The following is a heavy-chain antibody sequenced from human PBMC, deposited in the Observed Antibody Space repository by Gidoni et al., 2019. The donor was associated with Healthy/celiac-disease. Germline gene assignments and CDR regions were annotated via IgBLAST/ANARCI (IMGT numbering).Heavy chain of an antibody. D-gene: IGHD3-10*01. J-gene: IGHJ3*02. V-gene: IGHV5-51*01. CDR2: IYPGDSDT. CDR3: ARVGGSGSFFYDAFDI. CDR1: GYSFTSNW. Sequence: VQLVQSGAEVNKPGESLKISCKGSGYSFTSNWIGWVRQMPGKGLECMGIIYPGDSDTRYSPSFQGQVTISADKSISTDYLQWSSLKASDTAMYYCARVGGSGSFFYDAFDIWGQGTMVTVSS.